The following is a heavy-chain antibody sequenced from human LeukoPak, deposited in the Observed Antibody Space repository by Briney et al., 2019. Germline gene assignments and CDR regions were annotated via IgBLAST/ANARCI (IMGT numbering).Heavy chain of an antibody. CDR3: AKASGGYCSSISCYHFDY. D-gene: IGHD2-2*01. CDR1: GFAFHDYA. V-gene: IGHV3-9*01. J-gene: IGHJ4*02. CDR2: ISWNSGTI. Sequence: GGSLRLSCAASGFAFHDYAMHWVRQAPGKGLEWVSSISWNSGTIRYADSVKGRFTISRDNAKNSLYLQMNSLRAEDTALYYCAKASGGYCSSISCYHFDYWGQGTLVTVSS.